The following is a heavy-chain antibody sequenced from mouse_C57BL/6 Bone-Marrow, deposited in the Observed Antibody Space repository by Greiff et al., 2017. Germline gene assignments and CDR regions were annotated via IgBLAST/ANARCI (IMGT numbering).Heavy chain of an antibody. J-gene: IGHJ3*01. Sequence: VQLQQSGAELVRPGASVKLSCTASGFNIKDDYMHWVKQRPEQGLEWIGWIDPENGDTEYASKFQGKATITADTSSNTAYLQLSSLTSEDTAVYYWTTDGNFEFAYWGQGTLVTVSA. D-gene: IGHD2-1*01. CDR2: IDPENGDT. V-gene: IGHV14-4*01. CDR1: GFNIKDDY. CDR3: TTDGNFEFAY.